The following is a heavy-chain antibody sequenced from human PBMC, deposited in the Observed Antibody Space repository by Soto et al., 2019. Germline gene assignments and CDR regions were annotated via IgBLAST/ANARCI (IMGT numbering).Heavy chain of an antibody. J-gene: IGHJ4*02. D-gene: IGHD5-12*01. CDR2: IGDSGGST. CDR3: AKEGGGYSGCEMYYFDN. V-gene: IGHV3-23*01. CDR1: GFTFSSYA. Sequence: GGSLRLSCAASGFTFSSYAMSWVRQAPGKGLEWVSTIGDSGGSTNYADSVKGRFTISRDNSKNTLYLQMNSLRAEDTAVYFCAKEGGGYSGCEMYYFDNWGQGTLVTVSS.